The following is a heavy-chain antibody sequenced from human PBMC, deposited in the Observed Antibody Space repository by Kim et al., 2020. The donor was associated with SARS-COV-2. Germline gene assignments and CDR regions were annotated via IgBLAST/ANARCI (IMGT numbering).Heavy chain of an antibody. Sequence: GGSLRLSCAASGFTFSSYGMHWVRQAPGKGLEWVAVISYDGSNKYYADSVKGRFTISRDNSKNTLYLQMNSLRAEDTAVYYCARIFHYDILTGYGDYWG. CDR3: ARIFHYDILTGYGDY. D-gene: IGHD3-9*01. CDR1: GFTFSSYG. V-gene: IGHV3-33*05. CDR2: ISYDGSNK. J-gene: IGHJ4*01.